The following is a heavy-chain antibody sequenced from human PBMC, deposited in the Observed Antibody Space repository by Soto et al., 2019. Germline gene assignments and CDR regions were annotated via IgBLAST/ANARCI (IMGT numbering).Heavy chain of an antibody. Sequence: ASVKVSCKASGYTFTGYYMHWVRQAPGQGLEWMGWINPNSGGTNYAQKFQGWVTMTRDTSISTAYMELSRLRSDDTAVYYCARDLRVDCSSTSCYIWFDPWVQGTLVTVSS. D-gene: IGHD2-2*01. CDR3: ARDLRVDCSSTSCYIWFDP. CDR1: GYTFTGYY. CDR2: INPNSGGT. J-gene: IGHJ5*02. V-gene: IGHV1-2*04.